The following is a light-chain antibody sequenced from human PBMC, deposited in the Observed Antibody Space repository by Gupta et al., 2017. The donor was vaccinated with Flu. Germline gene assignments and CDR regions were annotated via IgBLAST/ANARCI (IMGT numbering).Light chain of an antibody. CDR3: QQLNSYPLT. J-gene: IGKJ4*01. Sequence: GDRVTITCRASQGISSYLAWYQQKPGKAPKLLIYAASTLQSGVPSRFSGSGSGTEFTLTISSLQPEEFATYYCQQLNSYPLTFGGGTKVEIK. CDR2: AAS. V-gene: IGKV1-9*01. CDR1: QGISSY.